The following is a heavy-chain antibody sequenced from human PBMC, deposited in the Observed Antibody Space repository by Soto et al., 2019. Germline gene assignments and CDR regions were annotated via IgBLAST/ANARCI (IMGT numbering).Heavy chain of an antibody. V-gene: IGHV1-69*01. CDR1: GGTFSSYA. CDR3: ARGLEAQKAAAGPYFDY. J-gene: IGHJ4*02. D-gene: IGHD6-13*01. Sequence: QVQLVQSGAEVKKPGSSVKVSCKASGGTFSSYAISWVRQAPGQGLEWMGGIIPIFGTANYAQKFQGRVTITADESTSTAYMELSSLRSEDTAVYYCARGLEAQKAAAGPYFDYWGQGTLVTVSS. CDR2: IIPIFGTA.